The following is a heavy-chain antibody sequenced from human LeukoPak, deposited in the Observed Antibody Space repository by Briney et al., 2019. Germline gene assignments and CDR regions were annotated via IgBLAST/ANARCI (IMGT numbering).Heavy chain of an antibody. J-gene: IGHJ3*02. Sequence: GGSLRLSCAASGFTFSSYSMNWVRQAPGKGLEWVSSISSSSSYIYYADSVKGRFTISRDNAKNSLYLQMNSLRAEDTAVYYCARESSIRGSYVSAFDIWGQGTMVTVSS. CDR2: ISSSSSYI. CDR1: GFTFSSYS. V-gene: IGHV3-21*01. CDR3: ARESSIRGSYVSAFDI. D-gene: IGHD3-16*01.